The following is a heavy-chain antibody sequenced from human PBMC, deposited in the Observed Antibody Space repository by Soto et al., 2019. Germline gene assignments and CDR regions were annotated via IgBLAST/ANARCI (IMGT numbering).Heavy chain of an antibody. J-gene: IGHJ5*02. D-gene: IGHD6-13*01. CDR3: ACTGYSSSWYWFDP. V-gene: IGHV4-31*03. CDR1: GGSISSGGYY. CDR2: IYYSGST. Sequence: TLSLTCTVSGGSISSGGYYWSWIRQHPGKGLEWIGYIYYSGSTYYNPSLKSRVTISVDTSKNQFSLKLSSVTAADTAVYYCACTGYSSSWYWFDPWGQGTLVTVSS.